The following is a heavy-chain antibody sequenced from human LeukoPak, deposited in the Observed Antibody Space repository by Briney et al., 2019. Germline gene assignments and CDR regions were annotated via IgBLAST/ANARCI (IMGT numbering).Heavy chain of an antibody. CDR2: IYPGDPDT. J-gene: IGHJ4*02. V-gene: IGHV5-51*01. D-gene: IGHD2-2*01. CDR3: ARPRPRYCSSTSCSYFDY. Sequence: GESLKISCKGSGYSFTSYWIGWVRQMPGKGLEWMGIIYPGDPDTRYSPSFQGQVTISADKSISTAYLQWSSLKASDTAMYYCARPRPRYCSSTSCSYFDYWGQGTLVTVSS. CDR1: GYSFTSYW.